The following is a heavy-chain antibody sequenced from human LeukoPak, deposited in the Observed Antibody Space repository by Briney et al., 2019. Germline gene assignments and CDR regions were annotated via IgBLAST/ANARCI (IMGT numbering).Heavy chain of an antibody. CDR2: TYYRSKWYN. CDR3: ARPYLRQQLEHFDF. CDR1: GDSVSSTSAT. V-gene: IGHV6-1*01. Sequence: SQTLSLTCAISGDSVSSTSATWNWIRQSPSRGLEWLGRTYYRSKWYNDFAVSVKSRITINPDTSKNQFSLQLNSVTQEDTAFYYCARPYLRQQLEHFDFWGQGTLVTVSS. J-gene: IGHJ4*02. D-gene: IGHD6-13*01.